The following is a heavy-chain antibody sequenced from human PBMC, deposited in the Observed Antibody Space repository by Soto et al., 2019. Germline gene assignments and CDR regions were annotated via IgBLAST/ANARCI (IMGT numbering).Heavy chain of an antibody. V-gene: IGHV3-23*01. CDR1: GFTFNTYA. CDR3: ERGWQGDY. D-gene: IGHD1-26*01. Sequence: EVQLLESGGVLIQPGGSLRLSCTASGFTFNTYAINWVRQAPGKGLEWVSAISADGDHTYYAASVTGRFTISRDNSKNTLYLQMNTLRSDDTAMYYCERGWQGDYWGQGTLVTVSS. J-gene: IGHJ4*02. CDR2: ISADGDHT.